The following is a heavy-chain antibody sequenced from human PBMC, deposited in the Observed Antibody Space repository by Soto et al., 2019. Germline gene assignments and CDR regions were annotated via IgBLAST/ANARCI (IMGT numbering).Heavy chain of an antibody. Sequence: QEQLVESGGGVVQPGRSLRLSCAASGFTFSSYGMHWVRQAPGKGLEWVAVIWYDGSNKYYADSVKGRFTISRDNSKNTLYLQMNSLRAEDTAVYYCARAGKDGRAFDIWGQGTMVTVSS. CDR3: ARAGKDGRAFDI. CDR1: GFTFSSYG. D-gene: IGHD1-26*01. CDR2: IWYDGSNK. V-gene: IGHV3-33*01. J-gene: IGHJ3*02.